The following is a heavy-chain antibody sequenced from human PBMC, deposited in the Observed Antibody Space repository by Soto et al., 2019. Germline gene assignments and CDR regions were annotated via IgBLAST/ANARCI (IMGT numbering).Heavy chain of an antibody. CDR3: AKDNPVGATPGWFDS. V-gene: IGHV3-23*01. D-gene: IGHD1-26*01. Sequence: EVQLLESGGGFVQPGWSLRLSCESSGFTFRNFAMSWVRQAPGQGLEWVSSILGSSDSTYYADSVKGRFSISRDNSKNTLYLQMNSLRAEDTAIYYCAKDNPVGATPGWFDSWGQGTLVIVSS. J-gene: IGHJ5*01. CDR2: ILGSSDST. CDR1: GFTFRNFA.